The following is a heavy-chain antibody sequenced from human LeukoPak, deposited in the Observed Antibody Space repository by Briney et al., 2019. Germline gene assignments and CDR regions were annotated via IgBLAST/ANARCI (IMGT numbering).Heavy chain of an antibody. CDR1: GFTFGSYW. CDR2: IKQDGSEK. D-gene: IGHD4-17*01. CDR3: ARDRPTTVTTGYYFDY. Sequence: GGSLRLSCAASGFTFGSYWMSWVRQAPGKGLEWVANIKQDGSEKYYVDSVKGRFTISRDNAKNSLYLQMNSLRAEDTAVYYCARDRPTTVTTGYYFDYWGQGTLVTVSS. V-gene: IGHV3-7*01. J-gene: IGHJ4*02.